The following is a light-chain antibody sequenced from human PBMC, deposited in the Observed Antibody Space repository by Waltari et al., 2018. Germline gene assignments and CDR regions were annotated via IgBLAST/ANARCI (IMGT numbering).Light chain of an antibody. J-gene: IGKJ4*01. CDR1: QSVYNF. V-gene: IGKV3-11*01. Sequence: EVVLTQSPATLSLSPGERATLSCRASQSVYNFLARYQQKPGQAPRLLIYEASQRATGIPARFSGSGSGTDFTLTISNLEPEDVAVYYCQQRANWPPLTFGEGTKVEIK. CDR2: EAS. CDR3: QQRANWPPLT.